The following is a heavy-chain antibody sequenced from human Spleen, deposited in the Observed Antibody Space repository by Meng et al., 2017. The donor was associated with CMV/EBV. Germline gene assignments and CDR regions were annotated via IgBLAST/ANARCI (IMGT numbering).Heavy chain of an antibody. CDR3: AREGYDFDSGSYYYYFDR. J-gene: IGHJ4*02. CDR2: IYPGSGYI. Sequence: GESLKISCAASRFTFGNYSMNWVRQAPGMGLEWVSSIYPGSGYIFYADSVKGRFTISRDNAKNSLYLEMNRLRAEDTAVYYCAREGYDFDSGSYYYYFDRWGQGTLVTVSS. V-gene: IGHV3-21*01. CDR1: RFTFGNYS. D-gene: IGHD3-10*01.